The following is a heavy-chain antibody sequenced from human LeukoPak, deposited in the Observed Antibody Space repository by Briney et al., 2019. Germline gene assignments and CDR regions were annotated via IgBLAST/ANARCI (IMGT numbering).Heavy chain of an antibody. CDR3: ARETYSSSWYFDY. CDR1: GGSISGYY. CDR2: IYYSGTT. D-gene: IGHD6-13*01. J-gene: IGHJ4*02. V-gene: IGHV4-59*12. Sequence: PSETLSLTCSVSGGSISGYYWSWIRQPPGKGLKWIGYIYYSGTTIYNPSLKSRLTISLDTSKNQFSLNLSSVTVADTAVYYCARETYSSSWYFDYWGQGTLVTVSS.